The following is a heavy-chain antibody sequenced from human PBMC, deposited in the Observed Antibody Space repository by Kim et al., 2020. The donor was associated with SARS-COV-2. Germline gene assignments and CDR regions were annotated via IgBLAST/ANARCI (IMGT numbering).Heavy chain of an antibody. Sequence: ADSVKGRFTISRDNAKNTLYLQMNSLRAEDTAVYYCARGDYYDSSGYFKYWGQGTLVTVSS. V-gene: IGHV3-74*01. J-gene: IGHJ4*02. D-gene: IGHD3-22*01. CDR3: ARGDYYDSSGYFKY.